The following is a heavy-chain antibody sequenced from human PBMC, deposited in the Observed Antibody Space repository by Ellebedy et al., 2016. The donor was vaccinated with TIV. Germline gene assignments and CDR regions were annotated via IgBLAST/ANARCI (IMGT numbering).Heavy chain of an antibody. CDR1: GGSMISDDHY. CDR2: IYYSGTT. V-gene: IGHV4-30-4*01. J-gene: IGHJ3*01. Sequence: MPSETLSLTCTVSGGSMISDDHYWSWVRQPPGKGLEWIGYIYYSGTTYYNPSLKHRLTMSVDKSKNQVSLKLTSVTATDTAVYYCARGGGDRPHALDVWGQGTKVTVSS. CDR3: ARGGGDRPHALDV. D-gene: IGHD3-10*01.